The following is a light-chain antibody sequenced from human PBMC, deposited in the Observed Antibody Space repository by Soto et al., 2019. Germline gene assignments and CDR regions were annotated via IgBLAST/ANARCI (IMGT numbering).Light chain of an antibody. V-gene: IGKV3-20*01. Sequence: EVVLTQSPGTLSLSPEERATLSCRASQTVTSSFLAWYQQKPGQAPRLLISGASNRATDIPDRFSGSGSGTDFTLVISRVGPEDSAVYYSQQYGNSPRTFGQGTKVDIK. CDR2: GAS. J-gene: IGKJ1*01. CDR1: QTVTSSF. CDR3: QQYGNSPRT.